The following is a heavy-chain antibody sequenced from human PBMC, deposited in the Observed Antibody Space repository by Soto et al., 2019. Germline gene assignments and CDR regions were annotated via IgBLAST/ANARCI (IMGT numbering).Heavy chain of an antibody. Sequence: QVQLVESGGGVVQPGRSLRLSCAASGFTFSSYGMHWVRQAPGKGLEWVALISNDGSNKYYVDSVKGRFTISRDNSNNTLYLQMNSLRAEDTAVYYCGGGHYFSDYWGQGTLITVSS. V-gene: IGHV3-30*03. J-gene: IGHJ4*02. CDR2: ISNDGSNK. D-gene: IGHD3-16*01. CDR1: GFTFSSYG. CDR3: GGGHYFSDY.